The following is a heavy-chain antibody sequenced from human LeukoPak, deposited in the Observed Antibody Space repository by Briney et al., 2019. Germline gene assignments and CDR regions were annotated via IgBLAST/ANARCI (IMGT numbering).Heavy chain of an antibody. CDR1: GYTFTGYY. CDR2: INPNSGGT. Sequence: ASVKVSCKASGYTFTGYYMHWVRQAPGQGPEWMGWINPNSGGTNYAQKFQGRVTMTRDTSISTAYMELSRLRSDDTAVYYCALPPHIVVVPAAIDAFDIWGQGTMVTVSS. V-gene: IGHV1-2*02. CDR3: ALPPHIVVVPAAIDAFDI. J-gene: IGHJ3*02. D-gene: IGHD2-2*01.